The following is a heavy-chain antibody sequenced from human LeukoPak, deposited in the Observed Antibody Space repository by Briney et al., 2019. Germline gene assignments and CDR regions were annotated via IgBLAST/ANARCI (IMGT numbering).Heavy chain of an antibody. CDR1: DGSISNSTYY. Sequence: SETLSLTCTVSDGSISNSTYYRGWIRQPPGKGLEWVGSIYWSGNTYYNPSLKSRVTVLVDKSKNVFSLKLNSVTAADTALYYCATGDGYNSYYFNQWGQGILVTVSS. V-gene: IGHV4-39*07. D-gene: IGHD5-24*01. CDR3: ATGDGYNSYYFNQ. CDR2: IYWSGNT. J-gene: IGHJ4*02.